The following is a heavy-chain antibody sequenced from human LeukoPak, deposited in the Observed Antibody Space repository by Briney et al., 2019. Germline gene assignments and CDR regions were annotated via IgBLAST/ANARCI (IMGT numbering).Heavy chain of an antibody. D-gene: IGHD3-10*01. V-gene: IGHV3-23*01. CDR1: GFTFNTHA. CDR2: ITRTGRTT. Sequence: GGSLRLSCAASGFTFNTHAMSWVRQAPEKGLEWVSSITRTGRTTYYADSVKGRFTISRDNLKHTVYLQMNSLRGEDTAIYYCAKDRPNFYEASGSYYKMKGDFWGQGTLVTVSS. CDR3: AKDRPNFYEASGSYYKMKGDF. J-gene: IGHJ4*02.